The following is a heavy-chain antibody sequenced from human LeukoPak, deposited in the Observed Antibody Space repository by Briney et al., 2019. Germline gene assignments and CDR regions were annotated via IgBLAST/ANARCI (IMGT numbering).Heavy chain of an antibody. CDR1: GFTVSTNY. D-gene: IGHD6-6*01. V-gene: IGHV3-53*01. J-gene: IGHJ6*02. CDR3: ARDRVPSSSWWEDYYYGMDV. Sequence: GGSLRLSCAASGFTVSTNYMSWVRQAPGKGLEWVSVLYSGGSTYYADSVKGRFTISRDNSKNTLYLQMNSLRAEDTAVYYCARDRVPSSSWWEDYYYGMDVWGQGTTVTVSS. CDR2: LYSGGST.